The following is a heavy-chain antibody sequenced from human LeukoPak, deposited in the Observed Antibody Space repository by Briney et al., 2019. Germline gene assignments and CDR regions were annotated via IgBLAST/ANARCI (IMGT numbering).Heavy chain of an antibody. CDR3: ARGGRAAADWFDP. CDR1: GYTFTSYD. V-gene: IGHV1-8*01. D-gene: IGHD6-13*01. J-gene: IGHJ5*02. Sequence: AAVKVSCKASGYTFTSYDINWVRQATGQGLEWMGWMNPNRGNTGYAQKFQGRVTMTRNSSISTAYMELSSLRSEDTAVYYWARGGRAAADWFDPWGQGTLVTVS. CDR2: MNPNRGNT.